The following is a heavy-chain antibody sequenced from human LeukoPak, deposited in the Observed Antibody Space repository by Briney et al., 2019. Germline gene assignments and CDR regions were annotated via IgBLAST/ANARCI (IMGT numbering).Heavy chain of an antibody. CDR3: ARFLAVSGYSYGYLDY. V-gene: IGHV4-30-4*08. D-gene: IGHD5-18*01. Sequence: SQTLSLTCTVSGGSISGGDYYWSWIRQPPGKGLEWIGYIYYSGSAYYNPSLKSRVAISVDTSKNQFSLKLSSVTAADTAVYYCARFLAVSGYSYGYLDYWGQGTLVTVSS. CDR1: GGSISGGDYY. CDR2: IYYSGSA. J-gene: IGHJ4*02.